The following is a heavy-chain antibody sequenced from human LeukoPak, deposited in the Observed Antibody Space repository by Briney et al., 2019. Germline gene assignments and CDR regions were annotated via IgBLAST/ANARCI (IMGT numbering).Heavy chain of an antibody. J-gene: IGHJ4*02. CDR3: ARRQNEAFDY. CDR1: GYSFTSYW. Sequence: GESLKISCKGSGYSFTSYWIGWVRQMPGKGLEWMGIIYPSDSDTRYSPSFRGQVTISADKSVTTAYLQWSSLKASDTAMYYCARRQNEAFDYWGQGTLVSVSS. V-gene: IGHV5-51*01. CDR2: IYPSDSDT. D-gene: IGHD2/OR15-2a*01.